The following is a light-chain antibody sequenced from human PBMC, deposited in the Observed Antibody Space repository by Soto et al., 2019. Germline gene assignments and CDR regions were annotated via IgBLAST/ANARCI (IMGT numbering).Light chain of an antibody. CDR1: SSNIGSNT. J-gene: IGLJ1*01. CDR2: SNN. V-gene: IGLV1-44*01. Sequence: QSALTQPPSASGTPGQRVTISYSGSSSNIGSNTVNWYQQIPGTAPKLLLYSNNQRPSGVPDRFSGSKSGTSASLAISGLQSEDEADYYCAAWDDSLNAYVFGIGTKVTV. CDR3: AAWDDSLNAYV.